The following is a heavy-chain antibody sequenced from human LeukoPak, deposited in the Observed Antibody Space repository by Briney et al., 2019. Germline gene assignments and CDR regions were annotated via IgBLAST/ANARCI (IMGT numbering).Heavy chain of an antibody. Sequence: ASVKVSCKASGYTFTSYDINWVRQATGQGLEWMGWMNPNSGNTGYAQKFQGRVTITRNTSISTAYMELSSLRSDDTAVYYCARVVEQQLEYYYYYMDVWGKGTTVTVSS. J-gene: IGHJ6*03. CDR1: GYTFTSYD. D-gene: IGHD6-13*01. CDR3: ARVVEQQLEYYYYYMDV. CDR2: MNPNSGNT. V-gene: IGHV1-8*03.